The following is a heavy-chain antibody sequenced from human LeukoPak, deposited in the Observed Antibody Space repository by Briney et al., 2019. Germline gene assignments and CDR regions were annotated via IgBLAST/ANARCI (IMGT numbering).Heavy chain of an antibody. Sequence: SGGSLRLSCAASGFTFSSYGMHWVRQAPGKGLEWVAFIRYDGSNKYYADSVKGRFTISRDNSKNTLYLQMNSLRAEDTAVYYCAKDDKRASGSGYDSGVYWGQGTLVTVSS. CDR3: AKDDKRASGSGYDSGVY. J-gene: IGHJ4*02. CDR1: GFTFSSYG. D-gene: IGHD5-12*01. CDR2: IRYDGSNK. V-gene: IGHV3-30*02.